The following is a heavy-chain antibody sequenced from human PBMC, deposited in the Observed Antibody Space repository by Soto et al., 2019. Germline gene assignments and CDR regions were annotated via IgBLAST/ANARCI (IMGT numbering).Heavy chain of an antibody. CDR1: GFTFSSYG. V-gene: IGHV3-33*01. J-gene: IGHJ4*02. D-gene: IGHD5-18*01. CDR2: IWYDGSNK. Sequence: GGSLRLSCAASGFTFSSYGMHWVRQAPGKGLEWVAVIWYDGSNKYYADSVKGRFTISRDNSKNTLYLQMNSLRAEDTAVYYCARGGYSYGYVPNFDYWGQGTLVTVSS. CDR3: ARGGYSYGYVPNFDY.